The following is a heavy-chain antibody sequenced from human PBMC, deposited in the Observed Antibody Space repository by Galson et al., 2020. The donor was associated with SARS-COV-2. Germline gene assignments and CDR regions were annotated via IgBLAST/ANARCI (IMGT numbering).Heavy chain of an antibody. V-gene: IGHV1-24*01. D-gene: IGHD6-13*01. CDR1: GYTLTELS. Sequence: ASVTVSCTVSGYTLTELSMHWVRQAPRKGLEWMGGFDPEDGETIYAQKFQGRVTMTEDTSTDTAYMELSSLRSEDTAVYYCATGYSSSWYIYWGQGTLVTVSS. CDR3: ATGYSSSWYIY. CDR2: FDPEDGET. J-gene: IGHJ4*02.